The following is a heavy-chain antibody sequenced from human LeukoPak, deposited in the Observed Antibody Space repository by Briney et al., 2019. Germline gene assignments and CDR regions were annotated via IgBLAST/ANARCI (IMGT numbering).Heavy chain of an antibody. J-gene: IGHJ5*02. CDR2: INHSGST. CDR1: GGSFSGYY. CDR3: AVSIAAAGTSWFDP. V-gene: IGHV4-34*01. D-gene: IGHD6-13*01. Sequence: SETLSLTCAVYGGSFSGYYWGWIRQPPGKGLEWIGEINHSGSTNYNPSLKSRVTISVDTSKNQFPLKLSSVTAADTAVYYCAVSIAAAGTSWFDPWGQGTLVTVSS.